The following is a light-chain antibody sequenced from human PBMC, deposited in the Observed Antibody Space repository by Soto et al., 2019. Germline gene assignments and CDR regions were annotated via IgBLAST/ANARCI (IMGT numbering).Light chain of an antibody. CDR3: QHYFTTPRT. Sequence: DIVMTQSPDSLAVSLGERTTINCKSSQSLFYSSNNKNFLAWYQQKAGQPPKLLIYWASTRESGVPDRFSGSGSGAEFNLPITSLQAEDAGVYYCQHYFTTPRTFGQGTRLEI. V-gene: IGKV4-1*01. J-gene: IGKJ2*01. CDR1: QSLFYSSNNKNF. CDR2: WAS.